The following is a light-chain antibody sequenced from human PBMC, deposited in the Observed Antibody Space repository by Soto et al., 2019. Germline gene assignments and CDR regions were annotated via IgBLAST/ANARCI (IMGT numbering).Light chain of an antibody. CDR3: CSYAGSSTFG. CDR2: EGS. V-gene: IGLV2-23*03. CDR1: SSDVGSYNL. J-gene: IGLJ1*01. Sequence: QSALTQPASVSGSPGQSITISCTGTSSDVGSYNLVSWYQQHPGKAPKLMIYEGSERPSGVSNRFSGSKSGNTDSLTISGLQAEDVADYYCCSYAGSSTFGFGTGTKLTVL.